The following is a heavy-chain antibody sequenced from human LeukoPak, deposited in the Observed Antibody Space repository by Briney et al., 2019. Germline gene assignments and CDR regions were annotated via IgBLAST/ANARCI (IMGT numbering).Heavy chain of an antibody. CDR3: ARETLIRGFMRYY. CDR1: GFTFSNYW. D-gene: IGHD3-10*01. V-gene: IGHV3-74*01. Sequence: PGGSLRLSCAASGFTFSNYWMHWVRQTPGKGLVWVSRVNTDGSATAYADSVKGRFTISRDNAKNTLYLQMNSLRAGDTAVYYCARETLIRGFMRYYGGRGTLVTVSS. CDR2: VNTDGSAT. J-gene: IGHJ4*02.